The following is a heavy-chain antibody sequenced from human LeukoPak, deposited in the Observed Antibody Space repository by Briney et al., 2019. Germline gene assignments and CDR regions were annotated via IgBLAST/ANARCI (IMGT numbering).Heavy chain of an antibody. CDR2: IYYSGST. CDR3: ARWTDYYYYGMDV. D-gene: IGHD3/OR15-3a*01. J-gene: IGHJ6*02. Sequence: SETLSLTCTVSGGSISSGDYYWTWIRQHPGKGLEWIGYIYYSGSTYYNPSLKSRVTISVDTSKNQFSLKLSSVTAADTAVYYCARWTDYYYYGMDVWGQGTTVTVSS. V-gene: IGHV4-31*03. CDR1: GGSISSGDYY.